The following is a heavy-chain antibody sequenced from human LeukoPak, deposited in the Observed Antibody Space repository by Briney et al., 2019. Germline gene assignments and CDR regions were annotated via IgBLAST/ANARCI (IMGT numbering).Heavy chain of an antibody. Sequence: PGRSLRLSCAASGFTFDDYAMHWVRQAPGKGLEWVSSISSSSSYIYYADSVKGRFTISRDNAKNSLYLQMNSLRAEDTAVYYCAREYCSGGSCYSDAFDIWGQGTMVTVSS. V-gene: IGHV3-21*01. CDR1: GFTFDDYA. CDR2: ISSSSSYI. CDR3: AREYCSGGSCYSDAFDI. J-gene: IGHJ3*02. D-gene: IGHD2-15*01.